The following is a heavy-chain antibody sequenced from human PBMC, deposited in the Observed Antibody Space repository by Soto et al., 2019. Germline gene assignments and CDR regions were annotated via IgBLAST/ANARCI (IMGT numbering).Heavy chain of an antibody. J-gene: IGHJ5*02. V-gene: IGHV3-48*02. CDR2: ISGSSSTT. Sequence: GSLRLSCAASGFRFSSFSMNWVRQAPGQGLEWISYISGSSSTTYYADSVKGRFTISRDNAKNSLYLQMNSLRDEDAAVYFCARINLYSSSWYPNWFDPWGQGTLVTVSS. D-gene: IGHD6-13*01. CDR1: GFRFSSFS. CDR3: ARINLYSSSWYPNWFDP.